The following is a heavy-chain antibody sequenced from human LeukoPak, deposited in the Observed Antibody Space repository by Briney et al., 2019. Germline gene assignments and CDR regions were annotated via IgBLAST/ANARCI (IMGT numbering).Heavy chain of an antibody. J-gene: IGHJ5*02. CDR1: GGTFSSYA. CDR2: IIPIFGTA. D-gene: IGHD6-13*01. CDR3: AIRGIAARFDP. V-gene: IGHV1-69*13. Sequence: EASVKVSCKASGGTFSSYAISWVRQAPGQGLEWMGGIIPIFGTANYAQKFQGRVTITADESTSTAYMELSSLRSEDTAVYYCAIRGIAARFDPWGQGTLVTVSS.